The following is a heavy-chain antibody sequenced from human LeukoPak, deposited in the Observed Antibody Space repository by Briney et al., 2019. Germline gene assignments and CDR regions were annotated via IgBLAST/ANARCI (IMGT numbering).Heavy chain of an antibody. Sequence: SVKVSCKASGGTFSSYAISWVRQAPGQGLEWMGGIIPILGTANYAQKFQGRVTITADESTSTAYMELSSLRSEDTAVYYCARGHCSGGSCYPGGNWFDPWGQGTLVTVSS. J-gene: IGHJ5*02. CDR1: GGTFSSYA. CDR3: ARGHCSGGSCYPGGNWFDP. D-gene: IGHD2-15*01. CDR2: IIPILGTA. V-gene: IGHV1-69*01.